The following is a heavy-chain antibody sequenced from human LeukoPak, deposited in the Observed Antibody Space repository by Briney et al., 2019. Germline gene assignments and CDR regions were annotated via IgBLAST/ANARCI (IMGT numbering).Heavy chain of an antibody. D-gene: IGHD6-13*01. CDR2: IYYSGST. CDR3: ARGDSSSWSFKI. J-gene: IGHJ4*02. CDR1: GGSLSSSDHY. V-gene: IGHV4-30-4*01. Sequence: PSEALSLTCTVSGGSLSSSDHYWSWIRQPPGEGLEWIAYIYYSGSTYYNPSRESRVSTSVDTSKNQFSLKLSSVTAAATAEYYCARGDSSSWSFKIWGQGTLVTVSS.